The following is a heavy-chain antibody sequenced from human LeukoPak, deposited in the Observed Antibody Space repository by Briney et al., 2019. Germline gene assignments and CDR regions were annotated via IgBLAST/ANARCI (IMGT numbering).Heavy chain of an antibody. J-gene: IGHJ6*03. D-gene: IGHD6-6*01. CDR3: AGRSGQLVEEDYYYYMDV. CDR2: IYYSGST. V-gene: IGHV4-39*01. Sequence: SETLSLTCTVSGGSISSSSYYWGWIRQPPGKGLEWIGSIYYSGSTYYNPSLKSRVTISVDTSKNQFSLKLSSVTAADTAVYYCAGRSGQLVEEDYYYYMDVWGKGTTVTVSS. CDR1: GGSISSSSYY.